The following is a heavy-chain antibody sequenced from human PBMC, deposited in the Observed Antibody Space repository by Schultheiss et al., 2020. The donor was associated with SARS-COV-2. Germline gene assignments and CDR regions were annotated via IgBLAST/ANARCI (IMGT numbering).Heavy chain of an antibody. D-gene: IGHD3-10*01. J-gene: IGHJ5*02. CDR3: RGYDYTGWFDP. V-gene: IGHV4-61*05. Sequence: SETLSLTCTVSGDSISSSSYYWSWIRQPPGKGLEWIGYIYYSGSTNYNPSLKSRVTISVDTSKNQFSLKLSSVTAADTAVYYCRGYDYTGWFDPWGQGTLVTVSS. CDR1: GDSISSSSYY. CDR2: IYYSGST.